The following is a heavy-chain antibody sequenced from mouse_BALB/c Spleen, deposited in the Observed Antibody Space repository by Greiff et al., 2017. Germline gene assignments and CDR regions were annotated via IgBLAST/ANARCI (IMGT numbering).Heavy chain of an antibody. Sequence: EVHLVESGGGLVKPGGSLKLSCAASGFTFSSYTMSWVRQTPEKRLEWVATISSGGSYTYYPDSVKGRFTISRDNAKNTLYLQMSSLKSEDTAMYYCTRDRVITTSHYFDYWGQGTTLTVSS. J-gene: IGHJ2*01. CDR3: TRDRVITTSHYFDY. CDR2: ISSGGSYT. D-gene: IGHD2-4*01. V-gene: IGHV5-6-4*01. CDR1: GFTFSSYT.